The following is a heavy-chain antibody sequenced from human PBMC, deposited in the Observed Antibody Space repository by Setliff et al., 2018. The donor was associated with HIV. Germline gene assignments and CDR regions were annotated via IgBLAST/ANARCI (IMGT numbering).Heavy chain of an antibody. D-gene: IGHD3-9*01. CDR2: IIPIFGTA. CDR3: ATSPRGTYYDILSGRPRGWFDP. V-gene: IGHV1-69*13. Sequence: SVKVSCKASGYTFTSYRINWVRQAPGQGLEWMGGIIPIFGTANYAQKFQGRVTITADESTSTAYMDLSSLTSDDTAVYYCATSPRGTYYDILSGRPRGWFDPWGQGTLVTVSS. CDR1: GYTFTSYR. J-gene: IGHJ5*02.